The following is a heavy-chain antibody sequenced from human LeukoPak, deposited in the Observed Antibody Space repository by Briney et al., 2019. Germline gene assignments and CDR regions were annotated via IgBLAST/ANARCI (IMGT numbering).Heavy chain of an antibody. D-gene: IGHD3-10*01. V-gene: IGHV1-69*01. CDR3: ARVTYYYGSGSPNWFDP. CDR1: GGTFSSYA. J-gene: IGHJ5*02. CDR2: IIPIFGTA. Sequence: SVKVSCKASGGTFSSYAISWVRQAPGQGLEWMGGIIPIFGTANYAQKFQGRVTITADESTSTAYMELSSLRSEDTAVYYCARVTYYYGSGSPNWFDPWGQGTLVTVSS.